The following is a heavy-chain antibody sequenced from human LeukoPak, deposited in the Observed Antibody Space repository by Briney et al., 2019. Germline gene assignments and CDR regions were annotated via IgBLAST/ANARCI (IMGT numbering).Heavy chain of an antibody. Sequence: GGSLRLSCAASGFTFDSYAMTWVRQAPGKGLEWVSTISGSGVGTYYADSVKGRFTISRDNSKNTLYLQMSSLRVEDTAVYFCAKRGVRDVLTNFYYYFDDWGQGALVTVSS. V-gene: IGHV3-23*01. D-gene: IGHD3-9*01. CDR1: GFTFDSYA. CDR2: ISGSGVGT. CDR3: AKRGVRDVLTNFYYYFDD. J-gene: IGHJ4*02.